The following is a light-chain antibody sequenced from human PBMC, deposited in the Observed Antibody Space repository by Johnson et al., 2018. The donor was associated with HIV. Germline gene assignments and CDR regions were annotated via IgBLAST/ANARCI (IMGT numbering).Light chain of an antibody. V-gene: IGLV1-51*01. CDR3: GTWDSSLSAYV. CDR1: SCDIGNNY. CDR2: DNN. Sequence: QSVLTQPPSVSAAPGQKVTISCSGSSCDIGNNYVCSHQQLPGTAPKLLIYDNNKRPSGIPDRISGSKSGTSATLGITGLQPGDEADYYCGTWDSSLSAYVFGTGTKVTVL. J-gene: IGLJ1*01.